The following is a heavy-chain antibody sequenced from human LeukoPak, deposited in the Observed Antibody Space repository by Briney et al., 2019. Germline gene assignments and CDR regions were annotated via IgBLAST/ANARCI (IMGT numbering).Heavy chain of an antibody. CDR1: GFTFSSYW. V-gene: IGHV3-7*01. J-gene: IGHJ3*02. CDR3: ARDVGASAPDAFDI. D-gene: IGHD1-26*01. Sequence: RGSLRLSCAASGFTFSSYWMAWVRQAPGKGLEWVANIRQDGGEIYYVDSVKGRFILSRDNAKNSLYLQMNSLRAEDTDVYYCARDVGASAPDAFDIWGQGTMVTVSS. CDR2: IRQDGGEI.